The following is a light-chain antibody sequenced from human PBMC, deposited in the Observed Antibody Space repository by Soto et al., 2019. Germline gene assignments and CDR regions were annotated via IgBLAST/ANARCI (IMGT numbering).Light chain of an antibody. CDR3: QKYDRAPFN. J-gene: IGKJ3*01. CDR1: QDIRNY. CDR2: AAS. V-gene: IGKV1-27*01. Sequence: DIQMTQSPASLSVSVGDRVTITCRASQDIRNYLAWYQQKPGKVPKLLIYAASTLQSGVPSRFSGSGSGTDFTLTINSLQPEDIATYYCQKYDRAPFNFGPGTKVDIK.